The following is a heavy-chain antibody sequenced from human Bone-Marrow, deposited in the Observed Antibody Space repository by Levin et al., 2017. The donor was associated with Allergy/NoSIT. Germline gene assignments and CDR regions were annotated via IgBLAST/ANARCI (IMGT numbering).Heavy chain of an antibody. CDR2: IYTGGST. CDR3: ARTNYDFWKNYYYGMDV. J-gene: IGHJ6*02. CDR1: GYTINSHY. Sequence: GESLKISCVASGYTINSHYMSWVRQAPGKGLEWVSVIYTGGSTFYAESVKGRFTVSRDNSKNTVYLQMNSLRAEDTAVYYCARTNYDFWKNYYYGMDVWGQGTTVTVSS. V-gene: IGHV3-53*01. D-gene: IGHD3-3*01.